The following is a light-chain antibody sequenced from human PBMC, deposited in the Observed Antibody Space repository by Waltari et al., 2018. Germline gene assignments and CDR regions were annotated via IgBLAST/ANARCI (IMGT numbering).Light chain of an antibody. CDR1: QDIGGY. CDR2: KTS. V-gene: IGKV1-33*01. CDR3: QYFDNLPMFT. J-gene: IGKJ2*01. Sequence: DIQLTQSPSSLAASVGDRVTLTCRASQDIGGYLNWYQQQSGKAPKLLIYKTSILNTGVPSRFSGGSSRIDYTLTITNLQPEDIATYYCQYFDNLPMFTFGPGTKVEIK.